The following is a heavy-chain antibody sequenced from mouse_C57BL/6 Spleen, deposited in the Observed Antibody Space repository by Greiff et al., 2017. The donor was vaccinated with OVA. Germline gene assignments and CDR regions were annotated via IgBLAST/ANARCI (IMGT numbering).Heavy chain of an antibody. J-gene: IGHJ4*01. D-gene: IGHD1-1*01. V-gene: IGHV1-61*01. CDR3: AREGDYYGSSYEDYAMDY. CDR2: IYPSDSET. Sequence: QVQLQQPGAELVRPGSSVKLSCKASGYTFTSYWMDWVKQRPGQGLEWIGNIYPSDSETHYNQKFKDKATLTVDKSSSTAYMQLSSLTSEDSAVYYCAREGDYYGSSYEDYAMDYWGQGTSVTVSS. CDR1: GYTFTSYW.